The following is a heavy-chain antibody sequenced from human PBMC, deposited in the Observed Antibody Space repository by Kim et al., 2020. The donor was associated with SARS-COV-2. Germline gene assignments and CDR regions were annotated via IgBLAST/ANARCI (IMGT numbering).Heavy chain of an antibody. J-gene: IGHJ5*02. CDR3: AKEVEVAVAGTKGNWFDP. CDR2: ISGSGGST. D-gene: IGHD6-19*01. V-gene: IGHV3-23*01. CDR1: GFTFSSYA. Sequence: GGSLRLSCAASGFTFSSYAMSWVRQAPGKGLEWVSAISGSGGSTYYADPVKGRFTISRNNSKNTLYLQMNSLRAEDTAVYYCAKEVEVAVAGTKGNWFDPWGQGTLVTVSS.